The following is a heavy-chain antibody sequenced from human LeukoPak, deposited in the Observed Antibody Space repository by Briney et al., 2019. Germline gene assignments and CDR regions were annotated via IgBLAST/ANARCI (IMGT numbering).Heavy chain of an antibody. CDR1: GFTFSSYG. J-gene: IGHJ4*02. V-gene: IGHV3-30*02. CDR2: IRYDGSDK. CDR3: AKDSWEVGATSEIDY. D-gene: IGHD1-26*01. Sequence: GGSLRLSCAASGFTFSSYGVHWVRQAPGKGLEWVGFIRYDGSDKYYADSVKGRFTISRDNPKNTLYLQVNSLRAEDTAVYYCAKDSWEVGATSEIDYWGQGTLVTVSS.